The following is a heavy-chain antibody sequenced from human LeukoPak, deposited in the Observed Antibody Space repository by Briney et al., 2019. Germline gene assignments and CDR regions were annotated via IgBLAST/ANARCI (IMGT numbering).Heavy chain of an antibody. Sequence: QPGGSLRLSCAASGFTFGTCAMSWVRQAPGKGLEWVSVIGPSGGSTHYADSVKGRFTVSRDNSKNTLYLQMNSLRAEDTAVYYCAKDARGVPSPLDYWGQGTLVTVSS. CDR3: AKDARGVPSPLDY. V-gene: IGHV3-23*01. D-gene: IGHD1-26*01. CDR1: GFTFGTCA. CDR2: IGPSGGST. J-gene: IGHJ4*02.